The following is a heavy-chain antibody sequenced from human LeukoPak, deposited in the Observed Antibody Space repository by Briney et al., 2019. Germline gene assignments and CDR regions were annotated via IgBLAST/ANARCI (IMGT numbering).Heavy chain of an antibody. Sequence: RTGGSLRLSCAASGFTFSSYGMSWVRQAPGKGLEWVSGISGSGGSTYYADSVKGRFTISRDNSKNTLYLQMNSLRVEDTAVYYCAKDRGGVVVRAFDYWGQGTLVTVSS. CDR3: AKDRGGVVVRAFDY. CDR1: GFTFSSYG. J-gene: IGHJ4*02. CDR2: ISGSGGST. D-gene: IGHD3-22*01. V-gene: IGHV3-23*01.